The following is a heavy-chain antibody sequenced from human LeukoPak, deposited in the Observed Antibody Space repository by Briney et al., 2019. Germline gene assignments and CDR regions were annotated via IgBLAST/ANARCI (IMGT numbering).Heavy chain of an antibody. CDR1: GFTFSSYS. Sequence: GGSLRLSCAASGFTFSSYSMNWVRQAPGKGLEWVSYISSSSSTIYYEDPVKGRFTISRDNAKNSLYLQMNSLRAEDTAVYYCARDKGAAAMRWFDPWGQGTLVTVSS. CDR2: ISSSSSTI. V-gene: IGHV3-48*01. CDR3: ARDKGAAAMRWFDP. D-gene: IGHD2-2*01. J-gene: IGHJ5*02.